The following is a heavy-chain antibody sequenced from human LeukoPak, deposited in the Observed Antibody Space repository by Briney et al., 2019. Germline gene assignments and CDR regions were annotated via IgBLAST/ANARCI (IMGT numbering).Heavy chain of an antibody. CDR2: IYYSGST. Sequence: PSETLSLTCTVSGGSISSYYWSWIRQPPGKGLEWIGYIYYSGSTNYNPSLKSRVTISVDTSKNQFSLNLNSVTAADTAVYFCASGPWVTPFDYWGQGTLVPVSS. CDR3: ASGPWVTPFDY. V-gene: IGHV4-59*12. CDR1: GGSISSYY. J-gene: IGHJ4*02. D-gene: IGHD2-21*02.